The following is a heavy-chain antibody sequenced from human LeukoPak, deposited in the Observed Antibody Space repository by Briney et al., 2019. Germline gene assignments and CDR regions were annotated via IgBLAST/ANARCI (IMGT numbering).Heavy chain of an antibody. D-gene: IGHD5-24*01. CDR2: IYHSGST. CDR1: GYSISSGYY. CDR3: VTNPAGDGKIDY. J-gene: IGHJ4*02. Sequence: SETLSLTCTVSGYSISSGYYWGWIRQPPGKGLEWIGSIYHSGSTYYNPSLKSRVTISVDTPKNQFSLKLSSVTAADPAVYYCVTNPAGDGKIDYWGQGTLVTVSS. V-gene: IGHV4-38-2*02.